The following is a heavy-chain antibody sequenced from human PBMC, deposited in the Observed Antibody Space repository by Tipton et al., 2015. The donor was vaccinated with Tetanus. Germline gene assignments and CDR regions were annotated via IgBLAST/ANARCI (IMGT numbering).Heavy chain of an antibody. CDR3: VNFATS. CDR2: IKQDGSET. V-gene: IGHV3-7*01. Sequence: SLRLSCAASGFTFSDYWMTWVRQAPGKGLEWVANIKQDGSETSYVDSVKGRFTVSRDNAKNSLSLQMNSLRAEDTAVYYCVNFATSWGQGTLVTVSS. J-gene: IGHJ5*02. CDR1: GFTFSDYW.